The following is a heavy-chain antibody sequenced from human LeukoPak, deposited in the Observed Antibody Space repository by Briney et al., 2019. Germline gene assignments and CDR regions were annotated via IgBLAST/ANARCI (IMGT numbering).Heavy chain of an antibody. Sequence: GGSLRLSCAASGFTFSAYWMHWVRQAPGKGLVWVSRIKGGGSGASYADSVKGRFTISRDNAKNTLYLEMNSLRGDDTAVYYCACTPRPIDAWGQGTLVTVSS. J-gene: IGHJ5*02. CDR2: IKGGGSGA. CDR1: GFTFSAYW. V-gene: IGHV3-74*01. CDR3: ACTPRPIDA. D-gene: IGHD2-8*01.